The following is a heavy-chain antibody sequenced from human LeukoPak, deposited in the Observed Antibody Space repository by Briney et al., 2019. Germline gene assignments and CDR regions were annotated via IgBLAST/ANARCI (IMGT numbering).Heavy chain of an antibody. CDR2: ISAYNGNT. J-gene: IGHJ6*02. CDR3: ARGGGGSYYYYYGMDV. D-gene: IGHD1-26*01. CDR1: GYTFTGYY. Sequence: GASVKVSCKASGYTFTGYYMHWVRQAPGQGLEWMGWISAYNGNTNYAQKLQGRVTMTTDTSTSTAYMELRSLRSDDTAVYYCARGGGGSYYYYYGMDVWGQGTTVTVSS. V-gene: IGHV1-18*04.